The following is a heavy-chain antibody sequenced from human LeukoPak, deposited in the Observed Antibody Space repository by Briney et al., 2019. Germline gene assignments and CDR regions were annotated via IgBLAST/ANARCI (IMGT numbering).Heavy chain of an antibody. Sequence: SETLSLTCTVSGGSISSSSYYWGWIRQPPGKGLEWIGEINHSGSTNYNPSLKSRVTISVDTSKNQFSLKLSSVTAADPAVYYCAGGRKFGGVIVNDYWGQGTLVTVSS. J-gene: IGHJ4*02. D-gene: IGHD3-16*02. CDR1: GGSISSSSYY. V-gene: IGHV4-39*07. CDR3: AGGRKFGGVIVNDY. CDR2: INHSGST.